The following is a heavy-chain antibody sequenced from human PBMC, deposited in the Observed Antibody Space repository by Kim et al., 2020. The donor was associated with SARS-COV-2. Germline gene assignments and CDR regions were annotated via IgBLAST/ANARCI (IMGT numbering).Heavy chain of an antibody. J-gene: IGHJ4*02. CDR1: GFTFSSYG. Sequence: GGSLRLSCAASGFTFSSYGTHWVRPAPGKVLEWVAVISYDGSNKYYADSVKGRFTISRDNSTNTLYLQINSLRAEATAVYYCAKDSGRITRIVVVITGIDYWGRRALLTVSS. D-gene: IGHD3-22*01. CDR2: ISYDGSNK. V-gene: IGHV3-30*18. CDR3: AKDSGRITRIVVVITGIDY.